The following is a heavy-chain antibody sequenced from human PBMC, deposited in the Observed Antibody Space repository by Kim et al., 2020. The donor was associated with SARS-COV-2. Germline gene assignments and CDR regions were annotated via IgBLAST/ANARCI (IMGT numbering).Heavy chain of an antibody. CDR1: GFTFSNSW. D-gene: IGHD4-4*01. Sequence: GGSLRLSCVGSGFTFSNSWMNWVRQAPGKGLEWVANINGDGSEKYYADSVKGRFTVSRDNAKNSLFLQMNSLRVDDTAVYYCTVGHYTSWGQGTLVTVSS. CDR2: INGDGSEK. J-gene: IGHJ5*02. CDR3: TVGHYTS. V-gene: IGHV3-7*01.